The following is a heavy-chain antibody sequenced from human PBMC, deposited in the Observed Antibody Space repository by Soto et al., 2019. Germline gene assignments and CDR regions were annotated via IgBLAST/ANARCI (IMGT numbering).Heavy chain of an antibody. CDR1: GFTFSRHW. D-gene: IGHD6-6*01. CDR2: INEDGSDK. CDR3: ARDGGQLEDFFDY. Sequence: GGSLRLSCAASGFTFSRHWMSWLRQAPGKGLEWVANINEDGSDKCYVDSVKGRFTISRDNAKNSLYLQISSLRVEDTAVYYCARDGGQLEDFFDYWGQGTTVTVSS. V-gene: IGHV3-7*01. J-gene: IGHJ4*02.